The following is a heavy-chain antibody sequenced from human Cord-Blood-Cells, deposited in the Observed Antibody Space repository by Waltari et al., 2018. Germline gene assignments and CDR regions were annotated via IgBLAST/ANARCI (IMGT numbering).Heavy chain of an antibody. Sequence: EVQLVESGGGLVQPGGSLRLSCAASGFTFSSYSMKWVRQAPGKGLEWVSYISSRSSTIYYADSVKGRFTISRDNAKNSLYLQMNSRRDEDTAVYYCARRGGVAARDYWGQGTLVTVSS. D-gene: IGHD6-6*01. CDR3: ARRGGVAARDY. J-gene: IGHJ4*02. CDR2: ISSRSSTI. CDR1: GFTFSSYS. V-gene: IGHV3-48*02.